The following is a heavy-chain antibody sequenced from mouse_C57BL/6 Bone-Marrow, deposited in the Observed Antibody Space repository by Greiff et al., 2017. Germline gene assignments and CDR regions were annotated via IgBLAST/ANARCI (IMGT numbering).Heavy chain of an antibody. CDR1: GFTFSDYY. CDR3: ARQVGSSYYYAMDY. CDR2: ISNGGGST. V-gene: IGHV5-12*01. D-gene: IGHD1-2*01. Sequence: EVQRVESGGGLVQPGGSLKLSCAASGFTFSDYYMYWVRQTPEKRLEWVAYISNGGGSTYYPDTVKGRFTISRDNAKNTLYLQMSRLKSEDTAMYYCARQVGSSYYYAMDYWGQGTSVTVSS. J-gene: IGHJ4*01.